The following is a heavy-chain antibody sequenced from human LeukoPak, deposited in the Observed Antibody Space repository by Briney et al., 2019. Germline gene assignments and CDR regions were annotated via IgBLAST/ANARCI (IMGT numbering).Heavy chain of an antibody. CDR1: GIIFADYT. J-gene: IGHJ4*02. Sequence: GGSLRLSCTTSGIIFADYTLSWFRQAPGKGLEWVGFIRRKTSGEATEFAASVKDRFTLSRDDSKSIAYLQMNSLKVEDTAVYYCTRGLWIQLWFYFENWGQGTLVTVSS. V-gene: IGHV3-49*03. D-gene: IGHD5-18*01. CDR2: IRRKTSGEAT. CDR3: TRGLWIQLWFYFEN.